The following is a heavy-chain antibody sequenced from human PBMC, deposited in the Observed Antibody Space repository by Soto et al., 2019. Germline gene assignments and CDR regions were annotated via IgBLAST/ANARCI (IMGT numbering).Heavy chain of an antibody. CDR1: GGSVSSGSYY. CDR3: ARDYTSRIAGSGNGFEY. Sequence: QVQLQESGPGLVKPSETLSLTCTVSGGSVSSGSYYWTWIRQPPGKGLEWIGYIYYSGSTKYNPSPQRRGTISVGTSKNQFSLKLSSVTAADTAVYYCARDYTSRIAGSGNGFEYWGQGTLVTVSS. CDR2: IYYSGST. J-gene: IGHJ4*02. V-gene: IGHV4-61*01. D-gene: IGHD1-26*01.